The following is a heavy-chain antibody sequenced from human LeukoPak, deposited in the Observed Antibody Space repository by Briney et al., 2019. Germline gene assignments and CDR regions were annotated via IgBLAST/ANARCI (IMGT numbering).Heavy chain of an antibody. CDR1: GFTFSSYA. D-gene: IGHD2-21*02. J-gene: IGHJ4*02. Sequence: GRSLRLSCAASGFTFSSYAMHWVRQAPGKGLEWVAVISNDGSNKYYADSVKGRFTISRDNSKNTLYLQMNSLRAEDTAVYYCAKHIVVVTGKSDYWGQGTLVTASS. V-gene: IGHV3-30-3*02. CDR2: ISNDGSNK. CDR3: AKHIVVVTGKSDY.